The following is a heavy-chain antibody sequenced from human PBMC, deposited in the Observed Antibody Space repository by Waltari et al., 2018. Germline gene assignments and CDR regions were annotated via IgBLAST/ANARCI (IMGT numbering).Heavy chain of an antibody. V-gene: IGHV4-59*12. D-gene: IGHD3-16*01. CDR3: ARGGGWLWVY. J-gene: IGHJ4*02. CDR2: VNGNSGST. Sequence: QSQLQESGPGLVKPSETLSLTCAASCRSFSSYCWSWNREPPGKGLEWIGEVNGNSGSTNYNPSLKSGVTISKDASKDQFSLKLGSVTAAETAVDYCARGGGWLWVYWGQGVLVSVSS. CDR1: CRSFSSYC.